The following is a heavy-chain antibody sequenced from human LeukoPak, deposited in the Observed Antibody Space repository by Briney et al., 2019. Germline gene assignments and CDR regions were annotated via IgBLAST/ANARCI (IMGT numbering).Heavy chain of an antibody. D-gene: IGHD4-11*01. CDR2: IYPGDSDT. V-gene: IGHV5-51*01. J-gene: IGHJ3*02. CDR3: ARQFETTVTTGWVGAFDI. CDR1: GYSFTSYW. Sequence: GESLKISCKGSGYSFTSYWIGWVRQMPGKGLEWMGIIYPGDSDTRYSPSFQGQVTFSADKSISTAYLQWSSLKASDTAMYYCARQFETTVTTGWVGAFDIWGQGTMVTVSS.